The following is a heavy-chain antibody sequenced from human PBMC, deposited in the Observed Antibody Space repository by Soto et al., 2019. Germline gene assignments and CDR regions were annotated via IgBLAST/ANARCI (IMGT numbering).Heavy chain of an antibody. CDR2: IYYSGST. CDR1: GGSISSYY. Sequence: SETLSLTCTIPGGSISSYYWSWIRQPPGKGLEWIGYIYYSGSTNYNPSLKSRVTLSVDTSKNQFSLKLSSVTAADTAVYYCARAKAPLYSSSWYWFDPWGQGTLVTVS. J-gene: IGHJ5*02. V-gene: IGHV4-59*08. D-gene: IGHD6-13*01. CDR3: ARAKAPLYSSSWYWFDP.